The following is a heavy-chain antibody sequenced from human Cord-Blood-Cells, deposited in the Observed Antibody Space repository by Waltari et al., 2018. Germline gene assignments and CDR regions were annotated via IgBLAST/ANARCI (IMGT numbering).Heavy chain of an antibody. CDR1: GGSFSGYY. J-gene: IGHJ4*02. CDR2: INHSGST. V-gene: IGHV4-34*01. CDR3: ARGVVGATTGCFDY. D-gene: IGHD1-26*01. Sequence: QVQLQQWGAGLLKPSETLSLTRAVYGGSFSGYYWRWIRQPPGNGLEWIGEINHSGSTNYNPSLKSQVTISVDTSKNQFSLKLSAVTAADTAVYYCARGVVGATTGCFDYWGQGTLVTVSS.